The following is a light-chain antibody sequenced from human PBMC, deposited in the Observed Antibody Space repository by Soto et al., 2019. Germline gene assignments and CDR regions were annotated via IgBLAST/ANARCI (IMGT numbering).Light chain of an antibody. J-gene: IGKJ3*01. CDR2: GAS. CDR3: QQSNNYFT. V-gene: IGKV1-9*01. CDR1: QGLNTN. Sequence: IQLTQSPSSLSASVGDRVTITCRASQGLNTNLAWYQQKPGKAPHLLIYGASTLQKGVPSRFSGNGSGTVFTLTISSLQPEDLATYYCQQSNNYFTFGPGTKVDIK.